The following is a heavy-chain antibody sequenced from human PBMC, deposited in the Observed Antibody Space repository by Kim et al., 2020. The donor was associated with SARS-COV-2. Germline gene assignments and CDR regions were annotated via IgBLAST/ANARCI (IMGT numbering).Heavy chain of an antibody. Sequence: GGSLRLSCAASGFTFSSYGMHWVRQAPGKGLEWVAVIWYDGSNKYYADSVKGRFTISRDNSKNTLYLQMNSLRAEDTAVYYCARDLYCSSTSCYVNTYYYYYGMDVWGQGTTVTVSS. J-gene: IGHJ6*02. CDR1: GFTFSSYG. CDR2: IWYDGSNK. CDR3: ARDLYCSSTSCYVNTYYYYYGMDV. D-gene: IGHD2-2*01. V-gene: IGHV3-33*01.